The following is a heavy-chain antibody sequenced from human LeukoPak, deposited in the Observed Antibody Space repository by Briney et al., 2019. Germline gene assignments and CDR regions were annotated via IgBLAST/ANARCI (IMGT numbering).Heavy chain of an antibody. V-gene: IGHV4-59*08. D-gene: IGHD3-9*01. Sequence: SETLSLTCTVSGGSISSYYWSWIRQPPGKGLEWIGYIYYSGSTNYNPSLKSRVTISVDTSKNQFSLKLSSVTAADTAVYYCARNVVNYDNLTGYPYYYGMDVWGQGTTVTVSS. CDR2: IYYSGST. CDR3: ARNVVNYDNLTGYPYYYGMDV. J-gene: IGHJ6*02. CDR1: GGSISSYY.